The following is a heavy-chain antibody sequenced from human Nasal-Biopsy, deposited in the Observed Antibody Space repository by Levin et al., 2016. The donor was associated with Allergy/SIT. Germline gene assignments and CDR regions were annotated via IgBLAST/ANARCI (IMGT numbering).Heavy chain of an antibody. CDR2: INPDGTDA. CDR1: GFTFRNYW. V-gene: IGHV3-74*01. Sequence: GGSLRLSCEASGFTFRNYWMVWVRQAPGKGPVWVSRINPDGTDADYADSVKGRFTISRDNTRNTLYLQMSSLSVDDTAVYYCVREDLLFLYDFWGQGTLVTVSS. CDR3: VREDLLFLYDF. J-gene: IGHJ4*02. D-gene: IGHD1-26*01.